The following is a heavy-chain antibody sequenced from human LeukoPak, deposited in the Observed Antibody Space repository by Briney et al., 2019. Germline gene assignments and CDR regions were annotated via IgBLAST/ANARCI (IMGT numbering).Heavy chain of an antibody. CDR2: IYSGGST. V-gene: IGHV3-66*01. CDR3: AKTQETLDY. CDR1: GFTVSSNY. Sequence: GGSLRLSCAASGFTVSSNYMTWVRQAPGKGLEWVSIIYSGGSTYYADSVKGRFIISRDNSKNTLYLQMNSLRAEDTAVYYCAKTQETLDYWGQGTLVAVSS. J-gene: IGHJ4*02.